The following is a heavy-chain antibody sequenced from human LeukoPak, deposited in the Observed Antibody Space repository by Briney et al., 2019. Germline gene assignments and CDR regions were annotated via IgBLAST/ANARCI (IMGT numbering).Heavy chain of an antibody. D-gene: IGHD3-22*01. V-gene: IGHV1-46*01. Sequence: ASVKVSCKASGYTFTSYYMHWVRQAPGQGLEWMGIINPSGGSTSYAQKFQGRVTMTRDMSTSTVYMELSSLRSEDTAVYYCARLDPYYYDSSGYYPKNLHDAFDIWGQGTMVTVSS. CDR2: INPSGGST. J-gene: IGHJ3*02. CDR3: ARLDPYYYDSSGYYPKNLHDAFDI. CDR1: GYTFTSYY.